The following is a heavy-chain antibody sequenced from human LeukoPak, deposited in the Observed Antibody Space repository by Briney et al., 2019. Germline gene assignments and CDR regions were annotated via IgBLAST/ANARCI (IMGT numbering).Heavy chain of an antibody. CDR1: GFTFSSYW. CDR2: ISSSGSTI. J-gene: IGHJ4*02. CDR3: ARAHFTYYYDSSGLVY. D-gene: IGHD3-22*01. V-gene: IGHV3-48*04. Sequence: PGGSLTLSCAASGFTFSSYWMSWVRQAPGKGLEWVSYISSSGSTIYYADSVKGRFTISRDNAKNSLYLQMNSLRAEDTAVYYCARAHFTYYYDSSGLVYWGQGTLVTVSS.